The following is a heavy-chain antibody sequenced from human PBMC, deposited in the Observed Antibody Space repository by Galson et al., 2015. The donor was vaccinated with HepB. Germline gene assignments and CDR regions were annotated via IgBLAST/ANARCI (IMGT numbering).Heavy chain of an antibody. V-gene: IGHV3-23*01. CDR1: GFTFSYYA. D-gene: IGHD6-19*01. CDR3: AKVFPEKTDGWYRQALYYFDS. CDR2: ITPSGDNT. Sequence: SLRLSCAASGFTFSYYAMSWVRQAPGKGLEWISAITPSGDNTYSADSMKGRFFISSDNSQNTLFLQMNSLRADDTAIYFCAKVFPEKTDGWYRQALYYFDSWGQGTRVTVS. J-gene: IGHJ4*02.